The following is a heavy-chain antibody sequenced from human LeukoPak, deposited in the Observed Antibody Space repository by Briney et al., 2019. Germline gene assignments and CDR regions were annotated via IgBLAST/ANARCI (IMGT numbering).Heavy chain of an antibody. D-gene: IGHD6-13*01. CDR1: GFTFSSYW. CDR3: ARGPRSAAGTPYYFDY. J-gene: IGHJ4*02. Sequence: GGSLRLSCAASGFTFSSYWMSWVRQAPGKGLEWVANIKQDGSEKYYVDSVKGRFTISRDNAKNSLYLQMNSLRAEDTAVYYCARGPRSAAGTPYYFDYWGQGTLVTVSS. CDR2: IKQDGSEK. V-gene: IGHV3-7*01.